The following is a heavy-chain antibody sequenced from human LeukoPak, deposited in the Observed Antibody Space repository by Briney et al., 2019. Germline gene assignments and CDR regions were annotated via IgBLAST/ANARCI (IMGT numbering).Heavy chain of an antibody. J-gene: IGHJ3*02. CDR3: ASIGSLDTAMEDAFDI. Sequence: GSLRLSCAASGFTFSSYAMHWARQAPGKGLEYVSAISSNGGSTYYANSVKGRFTISRDNSKNTLYLQMGSLRAEDMAVYYCASIGSLDTAMEDAFDIWGQGTMVTVSS. CDR1: GFTFSSYA. D-gene: IGHD5-18*01. CDR2: ISSNGGST. V-gene: IGHV3-64*01.